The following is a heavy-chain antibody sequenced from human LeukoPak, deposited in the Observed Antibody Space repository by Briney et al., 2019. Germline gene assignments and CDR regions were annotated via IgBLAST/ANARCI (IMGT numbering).Heavy chain of an antibody. V-gene: IGHV3-23*01. Sequence: QAGGSLRLSCVASGFTFSSYAMSWVRQAPGKGLEWVSGISGSGGSTNYADSVKGRFTISRDNSKNTLYLQMNSLRAEDTAVYYCARDFVGYDFWSGYSPLDYWGQGTLVTVSS. CDR1: GFTFSSYA. CDR2: ISGSGGST. CDR3: ARDFVGYDFWSGYSPLDY. J-gene: IGHJ4*02. D-gene: IGHD3-3*01.